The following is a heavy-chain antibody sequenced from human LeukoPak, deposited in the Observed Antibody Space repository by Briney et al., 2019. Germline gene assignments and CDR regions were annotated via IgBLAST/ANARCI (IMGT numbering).Heavy chain of an antibody. V-gene: IGHV1-69*13. D-gene: IGHD3-22*01. Sequence: SVKVSCKASGGTFSSYAISWVRQAPGQGLNWMGGLIPIFGTANYAQKFQGRVTITADESTSTAYMELSSLRSEDTAVYYCARYGVSSGYYYVEGYFDYWGQGTLVTVSS. CDR1: GGTFSSYA. CDR2: LIPIFGTA. J-gene: IGHJ4*02. CDR3: ARYGVSSGYYYVEGYFDY.